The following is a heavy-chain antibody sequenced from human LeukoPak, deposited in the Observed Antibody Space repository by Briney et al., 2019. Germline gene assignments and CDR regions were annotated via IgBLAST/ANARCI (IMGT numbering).Heavy chain of an antibody. CDR3: ARVNYYGISMDV. CDR1: GGSFSGYY. V-gene: IGHV4-34*01. D-gene: IGHD3-10*01. CDR2: INHSGST. J-gene: IGHJ6*02. Sequence: SETLSLTCAVYGGSFSGYYWSWIRQPPGKGLEWIGEINHSGSTNYNPSLKSRVTMSVDTSKNQFSLNLSSVTAADTAVYYCARVNYYGISMDVWGQGTTVTVSS.